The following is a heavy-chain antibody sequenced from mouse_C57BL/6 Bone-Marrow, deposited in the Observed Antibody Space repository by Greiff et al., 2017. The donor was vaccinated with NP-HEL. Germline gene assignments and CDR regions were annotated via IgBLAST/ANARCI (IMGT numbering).Heavy chain of an antibody. CDR3: VRIGGSSYWYFDV. Sequence: EVKLMESGGGLVQPKGSLKLSCAASGFSFNTYAMNWVRQAPGKGLEWVARIRSKSNNYATYYADSVKDRFTISRDDSESMLYLQMNNLKTEDTAMYYCVRIGGSSYWYFDVWGTGTTVTVSS. D-gene: IGHD1-1*01. V-gene: IGHV10-1*01. CDR2: IRSKSNNYAT. J-gene: IGHJ1*03. CDR1: GFSFNTYA.